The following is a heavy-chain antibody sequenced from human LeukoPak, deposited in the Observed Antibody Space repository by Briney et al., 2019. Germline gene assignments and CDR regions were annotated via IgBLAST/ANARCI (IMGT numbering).Heavy chain of an antibody. CDR2: IYYSGNT. D-gene: IGHD3-22*01. CDR1: GGSISSYY. V-gene: IGHV4-59*01. CDR3: ASSNSSGYYDN. J-gene: IGHJ4*02. Sequence: SETLSLTCTVSGGSISSYYWTWIRQPPGKGLEWIGYIYYSGNTNHNPSLKSLVTISVDTSKNQFSLKLSSVTAADTAVYYCASSNSSGYYDNWGQGTLVTVSS.